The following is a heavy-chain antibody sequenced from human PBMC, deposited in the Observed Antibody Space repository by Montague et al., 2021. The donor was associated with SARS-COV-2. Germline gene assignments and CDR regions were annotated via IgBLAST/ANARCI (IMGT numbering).Heavy chain of an antibody. CDR3: ARESGYSSGWRYYYGMDV. CDR1: GGSISNYY. Sequence: SETLSLTCTVSGGSISNYYWTWIRQPAGKGLEWIGRLYTRASTTYNPPLNSRVTMSVDTSKNQFSLNVTSVTAADTAIYYCARESGYSSGWRYYYGMDVWGQGTTVTVS. CDR2: LYTRAST. D-gene: IGHD6-19*01. V-gene: IGHV4-4*07. J-gene: IGHJ6*02.